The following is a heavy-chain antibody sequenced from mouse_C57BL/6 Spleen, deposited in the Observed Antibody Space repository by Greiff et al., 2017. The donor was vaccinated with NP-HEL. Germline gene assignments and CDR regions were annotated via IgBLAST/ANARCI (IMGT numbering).Heavy chain of an antibody. CDR2: INPNNGGT. CDR3: ARRRVRLEDYFDY. Sequence: DVQLQESGPELVKPGASVKIPCKASGYTFTDYNMDWVKQSHGKSLEWIGDINPNNGGTIYNQKFKGKATLTVDKSSSTAYMELRSLTSEDTAVYYCARRRVRLEDYFDYWGQGTTLTVSS. D-gene: IGHD4-1*01. CDR1: GYTFTDYN. J-gene: IGHJ2*01. V-gene: IGHV1-18*01.